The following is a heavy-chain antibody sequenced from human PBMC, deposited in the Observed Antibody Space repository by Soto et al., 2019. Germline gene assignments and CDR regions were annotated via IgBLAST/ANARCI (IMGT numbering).Heavy chain of an antibody. Sequence: QVQLVQSGAEVKKPGASVKVACKASGYTFTSYDINWVRQATGQGLEWMGWMNPNSGNTGYAQKFQGRVTMTRNTSISTAYMELRSLRSEDTAVYYCARLSSYDFWRGSIFWGQRTLVTVSS. CDR3: ARLSSYDFWRGSIF. V-gene: IGHV1-8*01. CDR2: MNPNSGNT. D-gene: IGHD3-3*01. CDR1: GYTFTSYD. J-gene: IGHJ1*01.